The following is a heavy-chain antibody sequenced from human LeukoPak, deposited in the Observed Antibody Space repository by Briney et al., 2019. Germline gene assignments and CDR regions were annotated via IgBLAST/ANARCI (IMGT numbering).Heavy chain of an antibody. D-gene: IGHD7-27*01. Sequence: QPGGSLRLSCAASGFTFTSSRILWVRQTPGKGLVWVSNINTDGSSTNYADSVKGRFTISRDNAKNTLFLQMNSLRAEDTAIYYCVRNWGEDYWGQGTLVTVSS. CDR3: VRNWGEDY. CDR1: GFTFTSSR. V-gene: IGHV3-74*01. J-gene: IGHJ4*02. CDR2: INTDGSST.